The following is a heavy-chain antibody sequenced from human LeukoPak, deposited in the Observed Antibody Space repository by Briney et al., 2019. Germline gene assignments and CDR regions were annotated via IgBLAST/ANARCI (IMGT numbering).Heavy chain of an antibody. V-gene: IGHV4-59*08. CDR2: IYYSGST. J-gene: IGHJ3*02. CDR1: GGSISNYY. D-gene: IGHD3-16*01. Sequence: SETLSLTCSVSGGSISNYYWSWIRQPPGKGLECIGYIYYSGSTNYNPSLKSRVTISVDTSKNQFPLKLSSVTAADTAVYYCARRIGITSDAFDIWGPRDNGLRLF. CDR3: ARRIGITSDAFDI.